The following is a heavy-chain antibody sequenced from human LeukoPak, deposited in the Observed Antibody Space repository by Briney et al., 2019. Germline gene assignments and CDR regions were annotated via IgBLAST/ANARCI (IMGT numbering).Heavy chain of an antibody. J-gene: IGHJ4*02. CDR3: ASWKRITIFGVARSGVLDY. CDR2: INHSGST. D-gene: IGHD3-3*01. CDR1: GGSFSGYY. V-gene: IGHV4-34*01. Sequence: SETLSLTCAVYGGSFSGYYWSWLRQPPGKGLEWIGEINHSGSTNYNPSPKRRVTISVDTSKNQFSLKLSSVTAADTAVYYCASWKRITIFGVARSGVLDYWGQGTLVTVSS.